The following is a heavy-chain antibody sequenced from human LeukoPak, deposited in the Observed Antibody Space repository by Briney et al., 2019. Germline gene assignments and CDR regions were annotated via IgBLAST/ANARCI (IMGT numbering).Heavy chain of an antibody. Sequence: GGSLRLSCAASGFTFSSHSMNWVRQAPGKGLEWVSYISSSSSTIYYADSVKGRFTISRDNAKNSLYLQMNSLRDEDTAVYYCASQLLIAAAGTVEFDPWGQGTLVTVSS. CDR2: ISSSSSTI. D-gene: IGHD6-13*01. CDR3: ASQLLIAAAGTVEFDP. CDR1: GFTFSSHS. V-gene: IGHV3-48*02. J-gene: IGHJ5*02.